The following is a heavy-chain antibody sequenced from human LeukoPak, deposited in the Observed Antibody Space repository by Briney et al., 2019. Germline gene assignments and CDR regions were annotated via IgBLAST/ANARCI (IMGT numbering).Heavy chain of an antibody. D-gene: IGHD3-16*01. J-gene: IGHJ5*02. CDR2: INPNSGGT. CDR1: GYTFTGYY. CDR3: ARAGLPHALHNWFDP. Sequence: GASVKVSCKASGYTFTGYYMHWVRQAPGQGLEWMGWINPNSGGTNYAQKFQGRVTMTRDTSISTAYMELSRLRSDDTAVYYCARAGLPHALHNWFDPWGQGTLVTVSS. V-gene: IGHV1-2*02.